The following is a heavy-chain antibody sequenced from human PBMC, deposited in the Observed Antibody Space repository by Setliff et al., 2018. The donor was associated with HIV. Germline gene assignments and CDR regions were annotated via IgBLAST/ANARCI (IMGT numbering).Heavy chain of an antibody. CDR1: GYTFTSYG. Sequence: ASVKVSCKASGYTFTSYGISWVRQAPGQGLEWMGWISAYNGNTHYAQRLQGRVTMTTDTSTRTAYMELRSLRSDDTAVYYCARDPRIAVARDYYYYYMDVWGKGTTVTVSS. J-gene: IGHJ6*03. CDR2: ISAYNGNT. CDR3: ARDPRIAVARDYYYYYMDV. V-gene: IGHV1-18*01. D-gene: IGHD6-19*01.